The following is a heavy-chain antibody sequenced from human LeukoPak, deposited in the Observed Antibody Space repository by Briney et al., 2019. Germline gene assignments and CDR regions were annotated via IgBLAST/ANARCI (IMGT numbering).Heavy chain of an antibody. CDR3: ARGRYYDSSGDLYYFDY. V-gene: IGHV4-34*01. J-gene: IGHJ4*02. CDR2: INHSGST. Sequence: SETLSLTCAVYGGSFSGYYWSWIRQPPGRGLEWIGEINHSGSTNYNPSLKSRVTISVDTSKNQFSLKLSSVTAADTAVYYCARGRYYDSSGDLYYFDYWGQGTLVTVSS. CDR1: GGSFSGYY. D-gene: IGHD3-22*01.